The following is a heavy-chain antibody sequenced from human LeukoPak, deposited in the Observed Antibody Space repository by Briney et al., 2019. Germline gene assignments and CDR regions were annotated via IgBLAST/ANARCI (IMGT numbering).Heavy chain of an antibody. CDR2: LYYGATT. CDR3: ARTRYYYNSRSYGAPYYFDY. J-gene: IGHJ4*02. V-gene: IGHV4-39*01. D-gene: IGHD3-10*01. CDR1: GASISSSNYY. Sequence: PSETLSLTCTVSGASISSSNYYWGWIRQPPGRGLEWIGSLYYGATTYYNLSLKGRVTISVDTSKNQFSLKLSSVTAADTAVYYCARTRYYYNSRSYGAPYYFDYWGQGTLVTVSS.